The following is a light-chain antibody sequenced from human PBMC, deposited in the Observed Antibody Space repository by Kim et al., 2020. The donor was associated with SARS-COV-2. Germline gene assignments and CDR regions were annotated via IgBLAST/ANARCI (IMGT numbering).Light chain of an antibody. CDR1: SSNIRSNT. Sequence: QRSTISCSGASSNIRSNTVNWFQQLPGTAPRLLIYSNNQRPSGVPDRFTGSKSGTSASLAISGLQSEDEADYYCVAWDDSLNGYVFGTGTKVTVL. CDR2: SNN. V-gene: IGLV1-44*01. J-gene: IGLJ1*01. CDR3: VAWDDSLNGYV.